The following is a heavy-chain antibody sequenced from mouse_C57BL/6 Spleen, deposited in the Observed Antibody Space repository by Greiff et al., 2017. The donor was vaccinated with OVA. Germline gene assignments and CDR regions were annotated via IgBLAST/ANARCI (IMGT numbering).Heavy chain of an antibody. V-gene: IGHV1-19*01. D-gene: IGHD2-2*01. CDR3: ASMVTTYFDY. CDR1: GYTFTDYY. Sequence: VQLQQSGPVLVKPGASVKMSCKASGYTFTDYYMNWVKQSHGKSLEWIGVINPYNGGTSYNQKFKGKATLTVDKSSSTAYMELNSLTSEDSAVYYCASMVTTYFDYWGQGTTLTVSS. J-gene: IGHJ2*01. CDR2: INPYNGGT.